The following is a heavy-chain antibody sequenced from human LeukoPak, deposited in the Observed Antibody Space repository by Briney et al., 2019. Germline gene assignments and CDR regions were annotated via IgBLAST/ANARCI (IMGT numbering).Heavy chain of an antibody. J-gene: IGHJ4*02. CDR3: VSFYETY. D-gene: IGHD2/OR15-2a*01. CDR2: INSDGSWT. Sequence: GGSLRLSCAASGSYWMHWVRQAPGQGLVWVSHINSDGSWTSYADSVKGRFTISKDNAKNTVYLQMNNLRAEDTAVYYCVSFYETYWGRGTLVTVSS. V-gene: IGHV3-74*01. CDR1: GSYW.